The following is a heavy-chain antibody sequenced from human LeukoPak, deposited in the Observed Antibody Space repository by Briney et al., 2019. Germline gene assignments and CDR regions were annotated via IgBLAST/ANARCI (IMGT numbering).Heavy chain of an antibody. CDR2: IWYVGGNK. V-gene: IGHV3-33*01. D-gene: IGHD2-15*01. CDR1: GFTFSSYC. Sequence: GGCLRLSCAASGFTFSSYCMHWVRHAAGKGLEWVAAIWYVGGNKYYADSVKGRFTISRDNSKNTLYLQMNSLRAEDTAVYYCARDIVHCSGGSCYSLGWYFDLWGRGTLVTVSS. CDR3: ARDIVHCSGGSCYSLGWYFDL. J-gene: IGHJ2*01.